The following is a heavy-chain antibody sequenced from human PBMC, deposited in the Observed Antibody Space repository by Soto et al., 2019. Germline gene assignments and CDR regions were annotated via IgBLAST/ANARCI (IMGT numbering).Heavy chain of an antibody. J-gene: IGHJ6*01. CDR2: ISSYNGNT. CDR3: ARDRNAMDV. V-gene: IGHV1-18*04. D-gene: IGHD2-2*01. CDR1: GYTFTNYC. Sequence: ASVKVSSRASGYTFTNYCIGCVLRAPGQGLEWMGWISSYNGNTHYAQTRQGRVTMTTDTSTSTAYREVRSLRSDDTAIYYCARDRNAMDVWGQGTTVTVAS.